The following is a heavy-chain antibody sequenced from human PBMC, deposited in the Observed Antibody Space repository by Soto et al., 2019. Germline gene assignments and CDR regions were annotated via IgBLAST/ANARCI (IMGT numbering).Heavy chain of an antibody. J-gene: IGHJ3*02. CDR3: AREEGYSSGWYPTGDAFDI. Sequence: QVQLVQSGAEVKKPGASVKVSCKASGYTFTSYGISWVRQAPGQGLEWMGWISAYNGNTNYAQKLQGRVTMTTDTATSTAYMELRSMRSDDTAVYYCAREEGYSSGWYPTGDAFDIWGQGTMVTVSS. CDR1: GYTFTSYG. D-gene: IGHD6-19*01. CDR2: ISAYNGNT. V-gene: IGHV1-18*01.